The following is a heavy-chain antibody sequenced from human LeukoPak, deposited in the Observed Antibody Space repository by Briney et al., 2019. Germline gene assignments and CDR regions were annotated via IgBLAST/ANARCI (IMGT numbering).Heavy chain of an antibody. V-gene: IGHV1-8*01. CDR3: ARGRAYYDCWSGYYTGGNDY. D-gene: IGHD3-3*01. J-gene: IGHJ4*02. CDR2: MNPNSGNA. CDR1: GYTFTSYD. Sequence: ASVKLSCTASGYTFTSYDINWVRQATGQGFEWMGGMNPNSGNAGYAQKFQGRVTMTRNTSISTAYMELSSLRSEDTAVYYCARGRAYYDCWSGYYTGGNDYWGQGTLVTVSS.